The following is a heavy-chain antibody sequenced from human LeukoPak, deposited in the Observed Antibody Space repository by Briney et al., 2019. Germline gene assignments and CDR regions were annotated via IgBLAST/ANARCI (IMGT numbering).Heavy chain of an antibody. Sequence: ASETLSLTCTVSGGSISSSTYYWGWIRQPPGKGLEWIGSIYYSGSTYYNPSLKSRFTTSLDTSKNQFSLNLSSVTAADTAVYYCARFSSIAAAFDYWGQGTLVTVSS. V-gene: IGHV4-39*07. CDR1: GGSISSSTYY. D-gene: IGHD6-13*01. J-gene: IGHJ4*02. CDR3: ARFSSIAAAFDY. CDR2: IYYSGST.